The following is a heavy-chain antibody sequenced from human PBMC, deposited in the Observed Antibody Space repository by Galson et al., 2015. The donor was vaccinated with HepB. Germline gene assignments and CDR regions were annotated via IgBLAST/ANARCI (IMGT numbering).Heavy chain of an antibody. J-gene: IGHJ3*02. Sequence: SVKVSCKASGGTFSSYAISWVRQAPGQGLEWMGGIIPIFGTANYAQKFQGRVTITADESTSTAYMELSSLRSEDTAVYYCARDRATVVNDAFDIWGQETMVTVSS. CDR3: ARDRATVVNDAFDI. CDR2: IIPIFGTA. D-gene: IGHD4-23*01. CDR1: GGTFSSYA. V-gene: IGHV1-69*13.